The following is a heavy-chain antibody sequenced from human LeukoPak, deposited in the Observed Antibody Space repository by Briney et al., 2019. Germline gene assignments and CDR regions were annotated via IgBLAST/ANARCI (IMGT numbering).Heavy chain of an antibody. D-gene: IGHD6-19*01. J-gene: IGHJ4*02. Sequence: GSLRLSCAASGFTFSSYWMSWVRQPPGMRLEWIGNLYFSGNPYYNPSLNSRVTISVDTSKDQFSLKMRSVTAADTAVYYCARLGSGYPTPDYWGQGTLVTVSS. CDR3: ARLGSGYPTPDY. V-gene: IGHV4-39*01. CDR2: LYFSGNP. CDR1: GFTFSSYW.